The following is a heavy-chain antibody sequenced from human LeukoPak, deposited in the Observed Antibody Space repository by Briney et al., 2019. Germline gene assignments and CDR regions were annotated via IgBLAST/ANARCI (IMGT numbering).Heavy chain of an antibody. Sequence: PGGSLGLSCAASGISFRDQGMHWVRQAPAKGLEWVAFIWYDGSNRYYADSVKGRFTISRDNSKNTLYLQMNNLRAEDTAFYYCAKDWTGASYYFECWGQGTLVTVSS. CDR2: IWYDGSNR. CDR1: GISFRDQG. V-gene: IGHV3-30*02. J-gene: IGHJ4*02. D-gene: IGHD3/OR15-3a*01. CDR3: AKDWTGASYYFEC.